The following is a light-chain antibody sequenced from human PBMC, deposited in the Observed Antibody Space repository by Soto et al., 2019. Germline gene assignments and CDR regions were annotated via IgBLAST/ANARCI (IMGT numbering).Light chain of an antibody. J-gene: IGKJ3*01. CDR3: QQYDNRPPRVT. CDR2: DAS. Sequence: DIQMTQSPSSLSASVGDRVTITCQASQDISNYLNWYQQKPGKAPKLLIYDASNLETGVPSRFSGSGSGTDFTFTISSLQPEDIATYYCQQYDNRPPRVTFGPGTKVDIK. V-gene: IGKV1-33*01. CDR1: QDISNY.